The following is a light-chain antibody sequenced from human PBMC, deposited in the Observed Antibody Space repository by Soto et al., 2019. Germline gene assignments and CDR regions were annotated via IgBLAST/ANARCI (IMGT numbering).Light chain of an antibody. V-gene: IGKV3-20*01. Sequence: EIVLTQSPGTLSLSPGERATLSCRASQSVSSSYLAWYQQKPGQAPRLLIYGASSRATAIPDRFSGSGSGTDFTLPISTLEPEDFAVYYCQQYGSSSVTFGPGTKVDIK. CDR1: QSVSSSY. CDR2: GAS. J-gene: IGKJ3*01. CDR3: QQYGSSSVT.